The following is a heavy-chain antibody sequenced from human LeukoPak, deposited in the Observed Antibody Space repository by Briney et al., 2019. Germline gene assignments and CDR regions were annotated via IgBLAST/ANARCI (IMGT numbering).Heavy chain of an antibody. D-gene: IGHD4-17*01. J-gene: IGHJ2*01. CDR3: ARYVTTRDPRSPGVNWYFDL. Sequence: GASVKVSCKASGYTFTSYGISWVRQAPGQGLEWMGWISAYNGNTNYAQKLQGRVTMTTDTSTSTAYMELRSLRSDDTAVYYCARYVTTRDPRSPGVNWYFDLWGRGTLVTVSS. CDR2: ISAYNGNT. CDR1: GYTFTSYG. V-gene: IGHV1-18*01.